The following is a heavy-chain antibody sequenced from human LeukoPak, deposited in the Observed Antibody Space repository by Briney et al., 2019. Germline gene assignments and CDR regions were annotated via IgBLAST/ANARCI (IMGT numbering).Heavy chain of an antibody. V-gene: IGHV4-39*02. D-gene: IGHD3-3*01. CDR2: IYYSGST. Sequence: KTSETLSLTCTVSGGSIRSTSYYWGWIRQPPGKGLEWIGSIYYSGSTYYNPSLKSRVTISVDTSKNQFSLKVSSVTAADTAVFYCARDVGYYDFWSGYSYYYYYYMDVWGKGTTVTVSS. CDR3: ARDVGYYDFWSGYSYYYYYYMDV. J-gene: IGHJ6*03. CDR1: GGSIRSTSYY.